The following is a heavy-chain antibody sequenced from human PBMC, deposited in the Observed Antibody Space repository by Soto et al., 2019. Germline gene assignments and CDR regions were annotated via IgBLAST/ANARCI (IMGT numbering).Heavy chain of an antibody. Sequence: GGSLRLSCAASGFTFSSYSMNWVRQAPGKGLEWVSSISSSSSYIYYADSVKGRFTISRDNAKNSLYLQMNSLRAEDTAVYYCARDHGYRSSWFFPGNGMDVWGQGTTVTVYS. CDR2: ISSSSSYI. CDR3: ARDHGYRSSWFFPGNGMDV. D-gene: IGHD6-13*01. V-gene: IGHV3-21*01. CDR1: GFTFSSYS. J-gene: IGHJ6*02.